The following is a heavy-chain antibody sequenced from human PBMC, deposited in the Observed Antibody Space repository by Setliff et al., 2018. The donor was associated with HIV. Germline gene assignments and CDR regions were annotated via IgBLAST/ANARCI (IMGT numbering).Heavy chain of an antibody. D-gene: IGHD6-19*01. CDR1: GDSINKRY. Sequence: SETLSLTCNVSGDSINKRYWAWVRQPPGKGLEWIGYIYYDGRTSTKSSLKDRVTLSIDTYNKQFSLKLTSVTVADTAVYYCVRVAGGIYYGYHYYYMDVWGKGTTVTVSS. V-gene: IGHV4-59*08. CDR3: VRVAGGIYYGYHYYYMDV. J-gene: IGHJ6*03. CDR2: IYYDGRT.